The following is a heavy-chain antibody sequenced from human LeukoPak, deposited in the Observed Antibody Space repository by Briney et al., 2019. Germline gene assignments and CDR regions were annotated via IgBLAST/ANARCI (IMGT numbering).Heavy chain of an antibody. Sequence: GGSLRLSCAASGFTFSNAWMHWVRQAPGKGLVWVSRINSDGSSTTYADSVKGRFTISRDNAKNTLFLQMNSLRAEDTAVYYCANLNGESCSGGSCYYFDYWGQGTLVTVSS. D-gene: IGHD2-15*01. CDR1: GFTFSNAW. CDR3: ANLNGESCSGGSCYYFDY. J-gene: IGHJ4*02. V-gene: IGHV3-74*01. CDR2: INSDGSST.